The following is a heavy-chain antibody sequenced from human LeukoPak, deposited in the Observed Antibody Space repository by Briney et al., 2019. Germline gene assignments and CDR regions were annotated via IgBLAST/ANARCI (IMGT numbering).Heavy chain of an antibody. CDR2: INPSGGST. V-gene: IGHV1-46*01. Sequence: ASVKVSCKAFGYTFTSYYMHWVRQAPGQGLEWMGIINPSGGSTSYAQKFQGRVTMTRDMSTSTDYMELSSLRSEDTAIYYCARDNSVGDNAWWFDPWGQGTLVTVSS. D-gene: IGHD1-26*01. J-gene: IGHJ5*02. CDR1: GYTFTSYY. CDR3: ARDNSVGDNAWWFDP.